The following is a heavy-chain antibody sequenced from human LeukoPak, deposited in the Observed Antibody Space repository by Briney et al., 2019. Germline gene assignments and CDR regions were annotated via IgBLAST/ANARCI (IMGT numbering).Heavy chain of an antibody. J-gene: IGHJ5*02. CDR1: GGSISSGGYY. CDR3: ARDHTHIMVRGAAYNWFDP. Sequence: SETLSLTCTVSGGSISSGGYYWSWIRQHPGKGLEWIGYIYYSGSTYYNPSLKSRVTISVDTSKNQFSLKLSSVTAADTAVYYCARDHTHIMVRGAAYNWFDPWGQGTLVTVSS. D-gene: IGHD3-10*01. CDR2: IYYSGST. V-gene: IGHV4-31*03.